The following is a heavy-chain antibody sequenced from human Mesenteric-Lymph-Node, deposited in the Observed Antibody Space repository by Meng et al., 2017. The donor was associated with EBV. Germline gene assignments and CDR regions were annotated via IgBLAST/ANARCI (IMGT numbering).Heavy chain of an antibody. Sequence: QVLQVHCRAEVKKPGASVEGSCNTSGYYYDRYTIHYVRLAPGQSLEWMGWIKHGKGDTKYSQKFQRRFTITRATSANTAYMDLSSLSFEDTDFYYCATAYGSGSLDYWGQGTLVTVSS. J-gene: IGHJ4*02. CDR1: GYYYDRYT. CDR2: IKHGKGDT. V-gene: IGHV1-3*01. CDR3: ATAYGSGSLDY. D-gene: IGHD3-10*01.